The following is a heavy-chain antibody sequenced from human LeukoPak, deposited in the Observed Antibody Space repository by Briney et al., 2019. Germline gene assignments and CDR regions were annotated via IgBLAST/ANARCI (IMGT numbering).Heavy chain of an antibody. D-gene: IGHD3-3*01. J-gene: IGHJ5*02. V-gene: IGHV3-11*01. Sequence: GGSLRLSCAASGFTYSDYYMSWIRQAPGKGLEWVSYISSSGSTIYYAGSVKGRFTISRDNAKNSLYLQMNSLRAEDTAVYYCARDYDFWSGYFGNWFDPWGQGTLVTVSS. CDR2: ISSSGSTI. CDR1: GFTYSDYY. CDR3: ARDYDFWSGYFGNWFDP.